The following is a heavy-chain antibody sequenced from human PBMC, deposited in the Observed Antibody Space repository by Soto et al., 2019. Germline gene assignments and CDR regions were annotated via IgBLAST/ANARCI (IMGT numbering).Heavy chain of an antibody. D-gene: IGHD3-9*01. CDR1: GYTFTSYG. V-gene: IGHV1-18*01. CDR3: ARDYAILPGYNYYYYMDV. CDR2: ISAYNGNT. Sequence: QVQLVQSGAEVKKPGASVKVSCKASGYTFTSYGISWVRQAPGQGLEWMGWISAYNGNTNYAQKLQGRVTMTTDTSTSTAYMELRSLRSDDTAVYSCARDYAILPGYNYYYYMDVWGKGTTVTVSS. J-gene: IGHJ6*03.